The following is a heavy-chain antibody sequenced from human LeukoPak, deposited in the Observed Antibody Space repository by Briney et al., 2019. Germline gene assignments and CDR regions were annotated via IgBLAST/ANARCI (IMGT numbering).Heavy chain of an antibody. CDR1: GGSISSGDYY. CDR2: IYYSGST. J-gene: IGHJ4*02. D-gene: IGHD4-17*01. V-gene: IGHV4-30-4*08. Sequence: SQTLSLTCTVSGGSISSGDYYWSWIRQPPGKGLEWVGYIYYSGSTYYDPSLKSRVTISVDTSKNQFSLKLSSVTAADTAVYYCARAATTVLPFDYWGQGTLVTVSS. CDR3: ARAATTVLPFDY.